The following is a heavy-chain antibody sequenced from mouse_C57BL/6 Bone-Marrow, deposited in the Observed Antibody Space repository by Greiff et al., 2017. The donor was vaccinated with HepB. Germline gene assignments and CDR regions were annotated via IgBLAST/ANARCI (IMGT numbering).Heavy chain of an antibody. V-gene: IGHV5-17*01. J-gene: IGHJ4*01. CDR2: ISSGSSTI. Sequence: DVKLQESGGGLVKPGGSLKLSCAASGFTFSDYGMHWVRQAPEKGLEWVAYISSGSSTIYYADTVKGRFTISRDNAKNTLFLQMTSLRSEDTAMYYCARTGYYGSSKYAMDYWGQGTSVTVSS. CDR1: GFTFSDYG. D-gene: IGHD1-1*01. CDR3: ARTGYYGSSKYAMDY.